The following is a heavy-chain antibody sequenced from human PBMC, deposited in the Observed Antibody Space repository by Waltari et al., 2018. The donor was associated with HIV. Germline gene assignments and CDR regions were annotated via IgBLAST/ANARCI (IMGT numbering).Heavy chain of an antibody. J-gene: IGHJ4*02. CDR1: GLTIRPFS. CDR2: LKRGSREG. CDR3: VRDDPGYAPIDY. D-gene: IGHD2-2*01. Sequence: GGGRVEPGVSLTLACVQSGLTIRPFSFNWVRLRPRGGLEWVASLKRGSREGSYVDPVKGRFTISRDDSMNTLFLHLDKLKVEDTARYFCVRDDPGYAPIDYWGPGTLVTVSP. V-gene: IGHV3-21*04.